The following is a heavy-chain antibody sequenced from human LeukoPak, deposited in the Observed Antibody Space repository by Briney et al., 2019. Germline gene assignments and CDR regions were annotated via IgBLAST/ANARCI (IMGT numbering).Heavy chain of an antibody. CDR1: GLTVSNTY. CDR2: IYIGGSA. J-gene: IGHJ4*02. CDR3: ARCKIGSHFDY. D-gene: IGHD1-26*01. Sequence: GGSLRLSCAASGLTVSNTYMSSLPQAPGKGLEWVSVIYIGGSAYYGDSVKGRFTISRDSSENTVYLQMTSLRVEDTAVYYCARCKIGSHFDYWGQGTLVTVSS. V-gene: IGHV3-53*01.